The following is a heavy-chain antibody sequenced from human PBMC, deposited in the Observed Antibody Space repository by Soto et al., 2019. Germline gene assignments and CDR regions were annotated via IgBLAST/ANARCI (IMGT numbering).Heavy chain of an antibody. J-gene: IGHJ4*02. Sequence: QITLKESGPPLVKPTQTLTLTCTFSGFSLTTSGVGVGWIRQPPGKALEWLALIYWDDDKRYSPSLKSRLTITKDTSKKQVVLTMTNMDPVDTGTYYCAHRRSFDCFDYWGQGTLVTVSS. CDR3: AHRRSFDCFDY. CDR2: IYWDDDK. V-gene: IGHV2-5*02. CDR1: GFSLTTSGVG. D-gene: IGHD3-9*01.